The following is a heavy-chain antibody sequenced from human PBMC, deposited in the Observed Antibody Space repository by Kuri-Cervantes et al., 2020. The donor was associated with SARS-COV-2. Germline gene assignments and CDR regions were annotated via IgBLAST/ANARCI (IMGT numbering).Heavy chain of an antibody. CDR1: GFTFGDYA. D-gene: IGHD2-2*02. V-gene: IGHV3-49*04. J-gene: IGHJ3*02. Sequence: GESLKISCTASGFTFGDYAMSWVRQAPGKGLEWVGFIRSKAYGGTTEYAASVKGRFTISRDDSKSIAYLQMNSLKTEDTAVYYCTRELVVPAAIYPDAFDIWGQGTMVTDSS. CDR3: TRELVVPAAIYPDAFDI. CDR2: IRSKAYGGTT.